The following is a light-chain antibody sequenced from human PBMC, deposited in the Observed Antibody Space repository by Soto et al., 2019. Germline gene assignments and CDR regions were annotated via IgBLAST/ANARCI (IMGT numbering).Light chain of an antibody. CDR2: GAS. Sequence: EIVLTQSPGTLSLSPGERATLSCRASQSVSSNLAWYQQKPGQAPRLLIYGASTRATGIPARFSGSGSGTEFTLTISSLQSEDFAVYYCQQYAGSPETFGQGTKVDIK. J-gene: IGKJ1*01. CDR1: QSVSSN. CDR3: QQYAGSPET. V-gene: IGKV3-15*01.